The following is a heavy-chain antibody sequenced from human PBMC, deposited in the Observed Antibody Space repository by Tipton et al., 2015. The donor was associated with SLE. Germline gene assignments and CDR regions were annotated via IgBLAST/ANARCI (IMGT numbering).Heavy chain of an antibody. CDR3: ARVSQGHSGYEWAGFFDS. D-gene: IGHD5-12*01. CDR2: IYFSGST. V-gene: IGHV4-39*07. J-gene: IGHJ4*02. Sequence: TLSLTCTVSGGSIISSSHYWGWIRQPPGKGLEWIGRIYFSGSTHYNPSLESRVTISVDTSKNQLSLKLSSVTAADTAVYFCARVSQGHSGYEWAGFFDSWGQGSLVTVSS. CDR1: GGSIISSSHY.